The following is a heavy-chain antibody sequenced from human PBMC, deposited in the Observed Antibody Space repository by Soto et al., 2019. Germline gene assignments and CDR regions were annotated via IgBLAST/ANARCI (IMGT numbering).Heavy chain of an antibody. CDR2: MYYSAMP. CDR1: GGSNSSGNYY. Sequence: QVQLQESGPGLVKPSQTLSLTCTVSGGSNSSGNYYWSWLRQPPGKGLEWIGYMYYSAMPYYNPSLKSRVTISVDTSKNQFSLNMTSVTGADTAVYYCARGAAILYYYFDYWGQGTLVTVSS. CDR3: ARGAAILYYYFDY. D-gene: IGHD2-2*02. V-gene: IGHV4-30-4*01. J-gene: IGHJ4*02.